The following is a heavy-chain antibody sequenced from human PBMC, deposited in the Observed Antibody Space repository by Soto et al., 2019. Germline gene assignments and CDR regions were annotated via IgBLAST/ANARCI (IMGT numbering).Heavy chain of an antibody. Sequence: QVQVLESGGGVVQPGGSLRISSATSGFTFSDYSMHWLRQTPGKGLEWVAVTSSTGGTKFYADSVRGRFTVSRDNSKNTLYIHMNSLRPEDTAVYYCAREVVLTEWYFDNWGQGILVTVSS. J-gene: IGHJ4*02. CDR3: AREVVLTEWYFDN. D-gene: IGHD2-21*01. CDR2: TSSTGGTK. CDR1: GFTFSDYS. V-gene: IGHV3-30-3*01.